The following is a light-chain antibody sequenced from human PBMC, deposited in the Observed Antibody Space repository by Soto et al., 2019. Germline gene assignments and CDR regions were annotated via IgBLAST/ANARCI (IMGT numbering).Light chain of an antibody. CDR1: SGHSSYA. Sequence: QSVLTQSPSASASLGASVKLTCTLSSGHSSYAIAWHQQQPEKGPRYLMKLNSDGSHSKGDGIPDRFSGSSSGAERYLTISSLQSEDEADYYCQTWGTGTVVFGGGTKATVL. CDR2: LNSDGSH. J-gene: IGLJ2*01. V-gene: IGLV4-69*01. CDR3: QTWGTGTVV.